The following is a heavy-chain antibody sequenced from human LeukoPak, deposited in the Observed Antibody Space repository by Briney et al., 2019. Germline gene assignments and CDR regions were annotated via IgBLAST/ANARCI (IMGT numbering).Heavy chain of an antibody. J-gene: IGHJ3*02. CDR2: IYYSGST. D-gene: IGHD3-22*01. Sequence: SETLSLTCTVSGGSISSYYWSWIRQPPGKGLEWIGYIYYSGSTNYNPSLKSRVTISVDTSKNQFSLKLSSVTAADTAVYYCARVQKDYYDSGGYHSAAAFDIWGQGTMVTVSS. CDR3: ARVQKDYYDSGGYHSAAAFDI. V-gene: IGHV4-59*01. CDR1: GGSISSYY.